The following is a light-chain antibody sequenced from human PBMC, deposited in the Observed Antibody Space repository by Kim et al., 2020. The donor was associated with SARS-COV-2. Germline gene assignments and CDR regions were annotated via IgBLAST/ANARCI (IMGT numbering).Light chain of an antibody. Sequence: SVGDRVTIACRASQVIRKALAWYQHKPGTPPKLLIYDASSLERGVPLRFSGSGSGAEFTLTISGVQPEDFAIYYCQQYNSAMATTFGQGTRLEIK. CDR2: DAS. CDR1: QVIRKA. CDR3: QQYNSAMATT. J-gene: IGKJ5*01. V-gene: IGKV1-13*02.